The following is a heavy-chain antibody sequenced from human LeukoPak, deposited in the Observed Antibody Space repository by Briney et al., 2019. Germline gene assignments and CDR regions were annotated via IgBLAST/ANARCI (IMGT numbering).Heavy chain of an antibody. CDR3: GKASSGYYSAILH. CDR2: ISWNSGNI. D-gene: IGHD3-22*01. J-gene: IGHJ4*02. Sequence: GGSLILSCAASGFTFEDYSMHWVRQDPGKGLEGGSGISWNSGNIGYADSVKGRFTISRDNAKNSLYLQMDSLRAEDTAFYYCGKASSGYYSAILHWGQGTLVTVSS. CDR1: GFTFEDYS. V-gene: IGHV3-9*01.